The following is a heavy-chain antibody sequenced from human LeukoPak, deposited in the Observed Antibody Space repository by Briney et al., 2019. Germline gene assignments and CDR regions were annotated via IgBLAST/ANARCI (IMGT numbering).Heavy chain of an antibody. CDR2: ISGSGDST. V-gene: IGHV3-23*01. CDR3: AKGWNGYDRFDY. J-gene: IGHJ4*02. CDR1: GFTVINNY. D-gene: IGHD5-12*01. Sequence: PGGSLRLSCAASGFTVINNYMSWVRQAPGKGLEWVSGISGSGDSTYYADSVKGRFTISRDNSKNTLYLQMNSLRAEDTAVYYCAKGWNGYDRFDYWGQGTLVTVSS.